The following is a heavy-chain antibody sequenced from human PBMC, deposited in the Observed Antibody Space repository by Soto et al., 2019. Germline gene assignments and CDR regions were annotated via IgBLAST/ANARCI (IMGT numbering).Heavy chain of an antibody. V-gene: IGHV3-33*01. CDR1: GFTFSSYG. J-gene: IGHJ3*02. CDR3: ARDRWEVYAFDI. D-gene: IGHD1-26*01. Sequence: GGSLRLSCAASGFTFSSYGMHWVRQAPGKGLEWVAVMWYDGSNKYFADSVKGRFTISRDNSKNTLYLQMNSLRAEDTAVYYCARDRWEVYAFDIWGQGTMVTASS. CDR2: MWYDGSNK.